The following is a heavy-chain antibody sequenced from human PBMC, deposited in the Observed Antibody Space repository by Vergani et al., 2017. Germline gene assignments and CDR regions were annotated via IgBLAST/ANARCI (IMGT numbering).Heavy chain of an antibody. Sequence: QLQLQESGPGLVKPSETLSLTCTVSGCSLSSYYWSWIRQPPGQGLEWIGYIYYCWSTNYNPALNSRVTISVDTSKNQFSLKLSSVTAADTAVYYCARGRPYVHIVASITLGIFVDYWGQGTLVTVSS. V-gene: IGHV4-59*01. CDR3: ARGRPYVHIVASITLGIFVDY. CDR1: GCSLSSYY. J-gene: IGHJ4*02. D-gene: IGHD5-12*01. CDR2: IYYCWST.